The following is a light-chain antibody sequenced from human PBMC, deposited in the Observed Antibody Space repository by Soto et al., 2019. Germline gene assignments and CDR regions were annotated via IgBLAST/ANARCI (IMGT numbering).Light chain of an antibody. CDR2: GAS. J-gene: IGKJ1*01. V-gene: IGKV3-15*01. CDR3: QQYDIWPRT. CDR1: QSVSSY. Sequence: EILLTQSPATLSLSPGEIATLSCRASQSVSSYLAWYQQKPGQAPRLVIYGASTRATGIPARFSGSGSGTDFTLIISSLQSEDFAVYYCQQYDIWPRTFGQGTKVDIK.